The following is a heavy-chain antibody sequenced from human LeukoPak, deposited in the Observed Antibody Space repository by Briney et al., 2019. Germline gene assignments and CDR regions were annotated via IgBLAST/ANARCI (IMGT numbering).Heavy chain of an antibody. CDR2: IIPIFGTA. CDR1: GGTFSSYA. D-gene: IGHD3-10*01. J-gene: IGHJ5*02. CDR3: AKTPVGYYGSDWFDP. Sequence: SVKVSCKASGGTFSSYAISWVRQAPGQRLEWMGGIIPIFGTANYAQKFQGRVTITADESTSTAYMELSSLRSEDTAVYYCAKTPVGYYGSDWFDPWGQGTLVTVSS. V-gene: IGHV1-69*13.